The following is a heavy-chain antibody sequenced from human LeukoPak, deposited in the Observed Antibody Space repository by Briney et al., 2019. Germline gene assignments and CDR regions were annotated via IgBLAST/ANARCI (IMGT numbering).Heavy chain of an antibody. V-gene: IGHV3-11*04. J-gene: IGHJ4*02. CDR2: ISRSGSTI. D-gene: IGHD3-10*01. CDR3: AREEAYYYGSGSFDY. CDR1: GFTFSDYY. Sequence: GGSLRLSCAASGFTFSDYYMSWIRQAPGKGLGWVSYISRSGSTIYYADPVKGRLTISRDNAKNSLYLQMDRLRAGDTAVYYCAREEAYYYGSGSFDYWGQGTLDTVSS.